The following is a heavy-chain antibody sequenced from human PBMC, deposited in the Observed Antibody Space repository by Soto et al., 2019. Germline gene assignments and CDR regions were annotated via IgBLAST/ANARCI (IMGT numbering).Heavy chain of an antibody. V-gene: IGHV1-8*01. Sequence: QVQLVQSGAEVKKPGASVKVSCKASGYTFTSYDINWVRQATGQGLEWMGWMNPNSGNTGYAQKFQGKVNMTRNTSISKAYMELSSLRSEDTAVYYCARGTLKRHLEWLLSSAYYYYGMDVWGQGTTVTVSS. D-gene: IGHD3-3*01. CDR3: ARGTLKRHLEWLLSSAYYYYGMDV. CDR2: MNPNSGNT. J-gene: IGHJ6*02. CDR1: GYTFTSYD.